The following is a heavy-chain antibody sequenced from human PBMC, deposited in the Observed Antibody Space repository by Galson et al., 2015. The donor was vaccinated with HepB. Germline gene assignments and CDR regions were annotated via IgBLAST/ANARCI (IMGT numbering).Heavy chain of an antibody. Sequence: SLRLSCAASGFIFNDYGMTWVRQAPGKGLQWVSGIFYSGGGTHYVDSVKGRFTISRDNAKKSLYLQMNNLRVDDTALYFCATKNYGDSYEMWGQGTMVTVS. V-gene: IGHV3-20*04. CDR2: IFYSGGGT. D-gene: IGHD3-16*01. J-gene: IGHJ3*02. CDR1: GFIFNDYG. CDR3: ATKNYGDSYEM.